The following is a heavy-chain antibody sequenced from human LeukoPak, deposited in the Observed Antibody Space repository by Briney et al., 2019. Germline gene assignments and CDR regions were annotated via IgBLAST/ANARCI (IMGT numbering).Heavy chain of an antibody. D-gene: IGHD3-16*01. CDR1: GYTFTAHA. CDR3: ASKPRGESRPFDY. CDR2: INAANGDT. V-gene: IGHV1-3*01. J-gene: IGHJ4*02. Sequence: GASVKVSCKASGYTFTAHAVHWVRQAPGQRREWMGWINAANGDTGYSQKFQDRVTITRDTSASTGYMEMSSLISEDTAVYYCASKPRGESRPFDYWGQGTLVTVSS.